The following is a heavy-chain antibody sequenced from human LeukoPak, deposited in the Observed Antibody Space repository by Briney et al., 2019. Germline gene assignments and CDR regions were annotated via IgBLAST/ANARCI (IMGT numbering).Heavy chain of an antibody. V-gene: IGHV3-7*01. CDR3: ARDGSTGYSSGWTNRGYFDY. J-gene: IGHJ4*02. CDR2: IKQDGSEK. CDR1: GFTFSSYW. Sequence: GGSLRLSCAASGFTFSSYWMSWVRQAPGKGLEWVANIKQDGSEKYYVDSVKGRFTISRDNAKNSLYLQMNSLRAKDTAVYYCARDGSTGYSSGWTNRGYFDYWGQGTLVTVSS. D-gene: IGHD6-19*01.